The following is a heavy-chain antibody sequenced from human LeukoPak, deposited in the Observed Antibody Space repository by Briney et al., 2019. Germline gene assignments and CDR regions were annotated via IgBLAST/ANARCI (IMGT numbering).Heavy chain of an antibody. CDR2: IIGDGVSP. V-gene: IGHV3-23*01. Sequence: PGGSLRLSCAASGFTFNNYALTWVRQTPGKGLECVSAIIGDGVSPYYTDSVRGRFTISRGNSKNTLYLQMNSLRVEDTAVYFCARDPGAFPYFFDCWGQGTLVTVSS. D-gene: IGHD4/OR15-4a*01. CDR3: ARDPGAFPYFFDC. CDR1: GFTFNNYA. J-gene: IGHJ4*02.